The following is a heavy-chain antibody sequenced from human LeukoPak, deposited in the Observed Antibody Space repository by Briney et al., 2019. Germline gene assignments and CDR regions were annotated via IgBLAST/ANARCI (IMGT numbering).Heavy chain of an antibody. Sequence: ASVKVSCKASGFTFTSSAMQWVRQARGQRLEWIGWIVVGSGNTNYAQKFQERVTITRDMSTSTAYMELSSLRSEDTAVYYCAADGPMTVTTNYYYGMDVWGQGTTVTVS. V-gene: IGHV1-58*02. CDR1: GFTFTSSA. CDR2: IVVGSGNT. D-gene: IGHD4-17*01. J-gene: IGHJ6*02. CDR3: AADGPMTVTTNYYYGMDV.